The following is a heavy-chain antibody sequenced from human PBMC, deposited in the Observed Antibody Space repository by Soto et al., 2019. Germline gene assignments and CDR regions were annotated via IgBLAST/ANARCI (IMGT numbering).Heavy chain of an antibody. Sequence: GGSLRLSCAASRLTVSSTYMGGLCQAPGKGLEWVSVIYSGGSTYYADSVKGRFTISRHNSKNTLYLQMNSLRAEDTAVYYCARRSGYEYYFDYWGQGTLVTVSS. J-gene: IGHJ4*02. D-gene: IGHD5-12*01. CDR1: RLTVSSTY. V-gene: IGHV3-53*04. CDR2: IYSGGST. CDR3: ARRSGYEYYFDY.